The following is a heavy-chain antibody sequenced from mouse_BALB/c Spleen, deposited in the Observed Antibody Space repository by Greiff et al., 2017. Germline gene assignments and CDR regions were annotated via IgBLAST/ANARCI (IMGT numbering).Heavy chain of an antibody. CDR1: GFTFSSFG. J-gene: IGHJ1*01. CDR3: AREGGYYGSSWYFDV. V-gene: IGHV5-17*02. D-gene: IGHD1-1*01. CDR2: ISSGSSTI. Sequence: EVKLQESGGGLVQPGGSRKLSCAASGFTFSSFGMHWVRQAPEKGLEWVAYISSGSSTIYYADTVKGRFTISRDNPKNTLFLQMTSLRSEDTAMYYCAREGGYYGSSWYFDVWGAGTTVTVSS.